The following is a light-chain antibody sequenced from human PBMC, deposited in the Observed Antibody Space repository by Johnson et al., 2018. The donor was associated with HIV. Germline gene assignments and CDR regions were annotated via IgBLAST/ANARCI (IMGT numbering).Light chain of an antibody. CDR2: DNT. J-gene: IGLJ1*01. Sequence: QSVLTQPPSVSAAPGQKVTISCSGSSSNIGNNYVSWYQQLPGTAPKLLIYDNTKRPSGIPDRFSGSKSGTSATLGITGLQTGDEADYYCGRWDDSLSTYVFVTGTKVTVL. V-gene: IGLV1-51*01. CDR3: GRWDDSLSTYV. CDR1: SSNIGNNY.